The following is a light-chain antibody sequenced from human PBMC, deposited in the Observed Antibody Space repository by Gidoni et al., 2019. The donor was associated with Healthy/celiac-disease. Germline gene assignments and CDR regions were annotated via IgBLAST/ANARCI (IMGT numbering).Light chain of an antibody. J-gene: IGKJ2*01. CDR3: QQYYSTPRT. Sequence: DIVMTQPPDSLAVSLGERATINCKSSQSVLYSSNNKNYLAWYQQKPGQPPKLLTYCASTRESGVPDRFSGSGSGTDFTLTISSLQAEDVAVYYCQQYYSTPRTFGQGTKLEIK. V-gene: IGKV4-1*01. CDR2: CAS. CDR1: QSVLYSSNNKNY.